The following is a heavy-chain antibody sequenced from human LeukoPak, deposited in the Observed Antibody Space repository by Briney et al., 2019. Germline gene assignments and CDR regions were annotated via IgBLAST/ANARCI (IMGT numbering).Heavy chain of an antibody. CDR2: IIPMFGTA. CDR1: GGTFSSYA. J-gene: IGHJ6*04. Sequence: ASVKVSCKASGGTFSSYAINWVRQAPGQGLEWMGGIIPMFGTANYAQKFQGRVTIITDESTSTAYMEMSSLRSEDTAVYYCAREPVEQLRPAGYMDVWGKGTTVTVIS. V-gene: IGHV1-69*05. CDR3: AREPVEQLRPAGYMDV. D-gene: IGHD1/OR15-1a*01.